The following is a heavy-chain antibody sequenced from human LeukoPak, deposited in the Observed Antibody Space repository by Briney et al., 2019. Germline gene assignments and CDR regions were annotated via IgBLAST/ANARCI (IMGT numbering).Heavy chain of an antibody. Sequence: SETLSLTCAVYGGSFSGYYWSWIRQPPGKGLEWIGEINHSGSTNYNPSLRSRVTISVDTSKNQFSLKLSSVTAADTAVYYCARATRYCSSTSCPTRGMDVWGQGTTVTVSS. CDR1: GGSFSGYY. V-gene: IGHV4-34*01. D-gene: IGHD2-2*01. CDR3: ARATRYCSSTSCPTRGMDV. J-gene: IGHJ6*02. CDR2: INHSGST.